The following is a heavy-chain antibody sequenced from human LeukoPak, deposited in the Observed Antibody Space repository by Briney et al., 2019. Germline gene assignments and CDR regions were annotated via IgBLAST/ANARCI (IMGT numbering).Heavy chain of an antibody. CDR3: ARVGGHCTSTSCPPPDY. CDR2: IKQDGSEK. CDR1: EFTFSTYW. Sequence: GGSLRLSCVGSEFTFSTYWMSWVRQAPGKGLEWLANIKQDGSEKYYVDSVKGRFTISRDNAKSSVFLQMNSLRAEDTAVYYCARVGGHCTSTSCPPPDYWGQGTLVTVSS. J-gene: IGHJ4*02. V-gene: IGHV3-7*02. D-gene: IGHD2-2*01.